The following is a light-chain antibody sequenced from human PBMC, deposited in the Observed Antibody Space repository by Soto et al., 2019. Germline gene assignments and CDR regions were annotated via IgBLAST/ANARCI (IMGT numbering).Light chain of an antibody. CDR1: QSISSY. CDR2: AAS. Sequence: DIQMTHSPSSLSASVGDIVTITCRASQSISSYLNWYQQKPGKAPKLLIYAASSLQSGVPSRFSGSGSGTDFTHTISSLQPEDFATYYCQQSYSTPLTFGGGTKVDIK. J-gene: IGKJ4*01. V-gene: IGKV1-39*01. CDR3: QQSYSTPLT.